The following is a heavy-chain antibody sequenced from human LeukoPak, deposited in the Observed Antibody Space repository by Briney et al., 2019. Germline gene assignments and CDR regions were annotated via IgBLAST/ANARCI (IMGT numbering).Heavy chain of an antibody. V-gene: IGHV4-59*08. CDR1: GDSISSYY. CDR3: ARMTTPPKEPVRDY. Sequence: SETLSLTCTVSGDSISSYYWNWIRQPPGKGLEWIGYIYYSGSTYYNPSLKSRVTISVDTSKNQFSLKLSSVTAADTAVYYCARMTTPPKEPVRDYWGQGTLVTVSS. D-gene: IGHD4-17*01. CDR2: IYYSGST. J-gene: IGHJ4*02.